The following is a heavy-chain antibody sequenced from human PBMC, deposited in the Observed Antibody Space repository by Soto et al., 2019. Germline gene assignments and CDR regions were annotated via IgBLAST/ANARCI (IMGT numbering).Heavy chain of an antibody. CDR1: GGSISSGDYY. V-gene: IGHV4-30-4*01. D-gene: IGHD3-10*01. Sequence: SETLSLTCTVSGGSISSGDYYWSWIRQPPGKGLEWIGYIYYSGSTYYNPSLQSRVTISVDTSKSQFSLNLRSVTAADTAVYFCARLSPLILAGSAYYHSMDVWGQGAPVTVSS. CDR3: ARLSPLILAGSAYYHSMDV. J-gene: IGHJ6*02. CDR2: IYYSGST.